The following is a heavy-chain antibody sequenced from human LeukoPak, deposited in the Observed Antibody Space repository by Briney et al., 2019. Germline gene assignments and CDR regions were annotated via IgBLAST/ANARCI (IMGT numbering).Heavy chain of an antibody. D-gene: IGHD4-17*01. Sequence: GGSLRLSCAASGFTFSNYWMHWVRQAPGKGLVWVSLTNSDGSSTNYADSVEGRFTIYRDNAKNTLYLQMNSLRAEDTAVYYCARDYGDAFDVWGQGTMVTVSS. J-gene: IGHJ3*01. CDR2: TNSDGSST. V-gene: IGHV3-74*01. CDR3: ARDYGDAFDV. CDR1: GFTFSNYW.